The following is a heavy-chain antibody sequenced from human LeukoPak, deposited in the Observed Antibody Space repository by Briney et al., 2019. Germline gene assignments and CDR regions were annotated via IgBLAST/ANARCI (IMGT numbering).Heavy chain of an antibody. CDR3: AREFPPHCSSTSCYPDH. D-gene: IGHD2-2*01. CDR2: ISSSTRRI. CDR1: GFNFSSYR. V-gene: IGHV3-48*02. Sequence: AESLRLSCAASGFNFSSYRLNCVRQGPGKELEWVSYISSSTRRIYYADSVKGRFTISRDSAKNSLYLQMDSLRDEDTAMYYCAREFPPHCSSTSCYPDHWGQGTLVTVSS. J-gene: IGHJ5*02.